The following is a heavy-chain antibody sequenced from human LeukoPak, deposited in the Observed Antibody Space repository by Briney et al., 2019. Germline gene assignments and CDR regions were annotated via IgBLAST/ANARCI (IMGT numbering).Heavy chain of an antibody. CDR2: IYYSGST. CDR3: ASVGLGGYCSSTSCYNFDY. J-gene: IGHJ4*02. Sequence: SETLSLTCTVPGGSISSSSYYWGWIRQPPGKGLEWIGSIYYSGSTYYNPFLKSRVTISVDTSKNQFSLKLSSVTAADTAVYYCASVGLGGYCSSTSCYNFDYWGQGTLVTVSS. D-gene: IGHD2-2*02. V-gene: IGHV4-39*07. CDR1: GGSISSSSYY.